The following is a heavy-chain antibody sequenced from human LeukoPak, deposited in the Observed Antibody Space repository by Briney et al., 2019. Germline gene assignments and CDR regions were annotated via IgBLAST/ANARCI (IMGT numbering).Heavy chain of an antibody. CDR2: IYTSGST. CDR1: GGSISSYY. D-gene: IGHD2-2*01. V-gene: IGHV4-4*09. Sequence: PSETLSLTCTVSGGSISSYYWSWIRQPPGKGLEWIGYIYTSGSTNYNPSLKSRVTISVDTSKNQFPLKLSSVTAADTAVYYCARTDCSSTSCDAFDIWGQGTMVTVSS. J-gene: IGHJ3*02. CDR3: ARTDCSSTSCDAFDI.